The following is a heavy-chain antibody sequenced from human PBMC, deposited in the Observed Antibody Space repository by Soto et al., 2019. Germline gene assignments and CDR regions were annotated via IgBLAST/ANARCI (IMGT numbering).Heavy chain of an antibody. CDR3: ARGALYGMDV. CDR1: GGTFSSYA. CDR2: IIPIFGTA. V-gene: IGHV1-69*13. Sequence: ASVKVSCKASGGTFSSYAISWVRQAPGQGLEWMGGIIPIFGTANYAQKFQGRVTITADESTSTAYMELSSLRSDDTAVYYCARGALYGMDVWGQGTTVTVSS. J-gene: IGHJ6*02. D-gene: IGHD1-26*01.